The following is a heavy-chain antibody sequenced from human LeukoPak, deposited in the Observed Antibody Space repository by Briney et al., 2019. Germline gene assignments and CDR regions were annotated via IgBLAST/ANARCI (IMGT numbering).Heavy chain of an antibody. V-gene: IGHV1-18*01. CDR1: GYTFTNHG. J-gene: IGHJ4*02. Sequence: GASVKVSCKASGYTFTNHGISWVRQAPGQGLEWMGWISAYNGNTNYAQKLQGRVTMTTDTSTSTAYMELRSLRSDDTAVYYCARYSSGWYHFDSWGQGTLVTVSS. D-gene: IGHD6-19*01. CDR2: ISAYNGNT. CDR3: ARYSSGWYHFDS.